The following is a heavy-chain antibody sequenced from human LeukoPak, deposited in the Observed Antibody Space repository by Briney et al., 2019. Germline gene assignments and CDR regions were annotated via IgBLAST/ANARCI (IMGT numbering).Heavy chain of an antibody. J-gene: IGHJ4*02. D-gene: IGHD2-2*02. V-gene: IGHV3-7*01. Sequence: PGGSLRLSCAASGFTFSSYWMSWVRQAPGKGLEWVANIKQDGSEKYYADSVKGRFTISRDNAKNSLYLQMNSLRAEDTAVYYCARNPVRAYCSSTSCYTVGFFDYWGQGTLVTVSS. CDR2: IKQDGSEK. CDR3: ARNPVRAYCSSTSCYTVGFFDY. CDR1: GFTFSSYW.